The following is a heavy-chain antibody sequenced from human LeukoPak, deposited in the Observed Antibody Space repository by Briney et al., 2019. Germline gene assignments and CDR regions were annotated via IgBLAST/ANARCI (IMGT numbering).Heavy chain of an antibody. J-gene: IGHJ4*02. CDR3: AKDLGYSSSWYDGDY. V-gene: IGHV3-30*18. Sequence: GGSLRLSCAASGFTFSSYGMHWVRQAPGKGLEWVAVISYDGSNKYYADSVKGRFTISRDNSKNTLYLQMNSLRAEDTAVYYCAKDLGYSSSWYDGDYWGQGTLVTVSS. CDR2: ISYDGSNK. CDR1: GFTFSSYG. D-gene: IGHD6-13*01.